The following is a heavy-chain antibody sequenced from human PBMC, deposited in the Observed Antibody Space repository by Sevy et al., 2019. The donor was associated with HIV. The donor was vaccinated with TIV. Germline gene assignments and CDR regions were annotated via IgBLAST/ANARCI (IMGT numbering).Heavy chain of an antibody. Sequence: SETLSLTYTVAGASISNSNYYWGWIRQPRGKGLEWIANVYYSGSTYYNPSLESRVTISVDTSKNQISLKLRSVTASDTAVYYCARHTFGWYYFDSWGQGTLVTVS. D-gene: IGHD3-16*01. J-gene: IGHJ4*01. V-gene: IGHV4-39*01. CDR1: GASISNSNYY. CDR3: ARHTFGWYYFDS. CDR2: VYYSGST.